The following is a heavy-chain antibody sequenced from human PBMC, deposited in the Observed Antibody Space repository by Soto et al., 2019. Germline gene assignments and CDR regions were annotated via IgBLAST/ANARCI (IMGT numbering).Heavy chain of an antibody. CDR1: GFTFSSYA. CDR3: AKALGYCSGGSCSPFDYYYYYMDV. V-gene: IGHV3-23*01. J-gene: IGHJ6*03. CDR2: ISGSGGST. D-gene: IGHD2-15*01. Sequence: EVQLLESGGGLVQPGGSLRLSCAASGFTFSSYAMSWVRQAPGKGLEWVSAISGSGGSTYYADSVKGRFTISRDNSKNTLDLQMNSLRAEDTAVYYCAKALGYCSGGSCSPFDYYYYYMDVWGKGTTVTVSS.